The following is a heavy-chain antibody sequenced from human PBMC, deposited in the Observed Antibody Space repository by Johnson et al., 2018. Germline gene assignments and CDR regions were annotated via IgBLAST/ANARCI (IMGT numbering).Heavy chain of an antibody. Sequence: QVQLVQSGGGVVQPGRSLRLSCAASGFTFSGYGMHWVRQAPGKGLEWVAVLSYDGSNKYYADSVKGRFTISRDNSKNTLYLQMNRLIAEDTAWYYCAKESGVGYYDASGYRHGAFDIWGQGTMVTVSS. CDR3: AKESGVGYYDASGYRHGAFDI. D-gene: IGHD3-22*01. CDR1: GFTFSGYG. J-gene: IGHJ3*02. CDR2: LSYDGSNK. V-gene: IGHV3-30*18.